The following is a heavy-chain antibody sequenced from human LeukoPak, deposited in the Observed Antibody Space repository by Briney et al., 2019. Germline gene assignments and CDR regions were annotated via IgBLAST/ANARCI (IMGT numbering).Heavy chain of an antibody. V-gene: IGHV4-39*01. CDR2: LYYGGNT. Sequence: SETLSLTCTVSGDSINSRSYYWDWIRQPPGKGLEWIGNLYYGGNTHYNPSLKSRVTGFVDTSKNQVSLRLSSVTAADTAVYYCARHGTISSESYFDYWGQGALVTVSS. D-gene: IGHD1-14*01. CDR1: GDSINSRSYY. J-gene: IGHJ4*02. CDR3: ARHGTISSESYFDY.